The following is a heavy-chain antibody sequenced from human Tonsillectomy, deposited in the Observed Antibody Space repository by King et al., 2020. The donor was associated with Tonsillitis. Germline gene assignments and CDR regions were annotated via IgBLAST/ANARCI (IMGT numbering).Heavy chain of an antibody. D-gene: IGHD3-10*01. CDR3: ASSLDGAGSYTNGSH. V-gene: IGHV3-23*03. Sequence: VQLVESGGGLVQPGGSLRLSCAASGFTISNYAMSWVRQAPGKGLEWVSVVYGAGSTTYYADAVKGRFTISRDNSKNTLYLQMNSRRAEDTAVYYCASSLDGAGSYTNGSHWGQGTLVTVSS. J-gene: IGHJ4*02. CDR2: VYGAGSTT. CDR1: GFTISNYA.